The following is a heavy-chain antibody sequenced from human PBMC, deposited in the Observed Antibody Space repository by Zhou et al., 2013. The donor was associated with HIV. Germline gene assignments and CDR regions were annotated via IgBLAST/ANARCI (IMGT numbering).Heavy chain of an antibody. J-gene: IGHJ2*01. D-gene: IGHD1-26*01. CDR2: IFPGDSDT. CDR3: ARGAEKGATNFDWYFDL. CDR1: GYTFKNHW. Sequence: EVQLEQSGSEVKKPGESLKISCKASGYTFKNHWIGWVRQIPGEGLEWVGVIFPGDSDTRYSPSFKGQVTLSADESTATASLQWSRLKASDTAKYFCARGAEKGATNFDWYFDLWGRAPWSLSPQ. V-gene: IGHV5-51*01.